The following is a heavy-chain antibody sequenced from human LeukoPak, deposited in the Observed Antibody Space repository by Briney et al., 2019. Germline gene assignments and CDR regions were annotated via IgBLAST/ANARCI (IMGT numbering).Heavy chain of an antibody. D-gene: IGHD6-19*01. CDR2: IHHSGST. CDR3: ARGGSGWYYFVY. CDR1: GYFISSGYY. V-gene: IGHV4-38-2*02. Sequence: SETLSLTCTVSGYFISSGYYWGWIRQPPGKGLQWIGSIHHSGSTYYNPSLKSRVTISVDTSKNQFSLKLSSATAADTAVYYCARGGSGWYYFVYWGQGTLVTVSS. J-gene: IGHJ4*02.